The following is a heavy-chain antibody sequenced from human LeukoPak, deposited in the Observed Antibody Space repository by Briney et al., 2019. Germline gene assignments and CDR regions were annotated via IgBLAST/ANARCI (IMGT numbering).Heavy chain of an antibody. J-gene: IGHJ4*02. Sequence: GGSLRLSCAAPGFMFHDYAIHWVRQAPGKGLEWVSLISGDGGSTFYADSVKGRFTSSRDNSKNSLYLQMNSLRSDDTALYYCARESESSGWYDYWGQGTLVTVSS. CDR2: ISGDGGST. CDR1: GFMFHDYA. V-gene: IGHV3-43*02. CDR3: ARESESSGWYDY. D-gene: IGHD6-19*01.